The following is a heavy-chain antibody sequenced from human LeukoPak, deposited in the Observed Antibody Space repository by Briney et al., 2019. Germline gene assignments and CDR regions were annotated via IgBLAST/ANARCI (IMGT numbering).Heavy chain of an antibody. D-gene: IGHD5-12*01. CDR3: AKNSGYDFSLDY. CDR2: ISGDGGST. CDR1: GFTFDDYA. Sequence: GGSLRLSCAASGFTFDDYAMHWVRQAPGKGLEWVSLISGDGGSTYYADSVKGRFTISRDNSKNSLYLQMNSPRTEDTALYYCAKNSGYDFSLDYWGQGTLVTVSS. V-gene: IGHV3-43*02. J-gene: IGHJ4*02.